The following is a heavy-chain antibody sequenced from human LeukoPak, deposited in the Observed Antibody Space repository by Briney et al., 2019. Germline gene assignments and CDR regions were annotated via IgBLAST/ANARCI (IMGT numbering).Heavy chain of an antibody. J-gene: IGHJ4*02. CDR1: GFTFSSYW. V-gene: IGHV3-7*03. CDR2: IKQDGSEK. D-gene: IGHD3-10*01. CDR3: AKGYYYYGSGSLDY. Sequence: GGSLRLSCAASGFTFSSYWMSWVRQAPGKGLEWVANIKQDGSEKYYVDSVKGRFTISRDNAKNSLYLQMNSLRAEDTALYYCAKGYYYYGSGSLDYWGQGTLVTVSS.